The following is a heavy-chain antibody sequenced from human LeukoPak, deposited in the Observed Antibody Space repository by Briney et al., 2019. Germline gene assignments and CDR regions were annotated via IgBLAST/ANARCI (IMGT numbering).Heavy chain of an antibody. D-gene: IGHD6-13*01. CDR3: ARCRQQTYYGMDV. J-gene: IGHJ6*02. Sequence: GGSLRLSCAASGFTVSSNYMSWVRQAPGKGLEWVSVIYSGGSTYYADSVKGRFTISRDNSKNTLYLQMNSLRAEDTAVYYCARCRQQTYYGMDVWGQGTTVTVSS. V-gene: IGHV3-66*01. CDR2: IYSGGST. CDR1: GFTVSSNY.